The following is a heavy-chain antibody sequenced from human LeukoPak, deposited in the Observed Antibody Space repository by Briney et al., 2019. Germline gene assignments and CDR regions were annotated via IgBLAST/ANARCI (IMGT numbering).Heavy chain of an antibody. Sequence: GWSLRLSCAASGFTFNYAWMSWVRQVPGKGLEWVGQTVSEIDGGTTDYATPVKGRFTISRDDSKSTLYLQMNSLKIEDTAVYYCTTDEDWNYARKDVWGQRATVIVSS. CDR2: TVSEIDGGTT. V-gene: IGHV3-15*04. D-gene: IGHD1-7*01. J-gene: IGHJ6*02. CDR1: GFTFNYAW. CDR3: TTDEDWNYARKDV.